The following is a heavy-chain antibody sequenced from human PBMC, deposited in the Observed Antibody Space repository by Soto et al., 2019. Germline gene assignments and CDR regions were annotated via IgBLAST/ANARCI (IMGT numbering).Heavy chain of an antibody. J-gene: IGHJ4*02. V-gene: IGHV4-30-4*01. Sequence: PSETLSLTCTVSGGSISSGDYYWSWIRQPPGKGLEWIGYIYYSGSTYYNPSLKSRVTISVDTSKNQFSLKLSSVTVADTAVYYCARVPYYGGKHADFWGQGTLVTV. D-gene: IGHD4-17*01. CDR1: GGSISSGDYY. CDR2: IYYSGST. CDR3: ARVPYYGGKHADF.